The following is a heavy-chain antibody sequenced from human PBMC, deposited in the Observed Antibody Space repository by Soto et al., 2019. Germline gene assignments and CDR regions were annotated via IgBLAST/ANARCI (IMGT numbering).Heavy chain of an antibody. CDR1: CGSIHSGGYY. CDR3: ARESPFDP. CDR2: IYYSGST. J-gene: IGHJ5*02. V-gene: IGHV4-31*03. Sequence: SETLSLTCTVSCGSIHSGGYYWSWIRQHPGKGLEWIGYIYYSGSTYYNPSLKSRVTISVDTSKNSLYLQMNSLRAEDTAVYYCARESPFDPWGQGTLVTVSS.